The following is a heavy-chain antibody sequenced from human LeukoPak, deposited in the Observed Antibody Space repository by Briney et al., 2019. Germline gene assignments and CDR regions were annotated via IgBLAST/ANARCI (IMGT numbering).Heavy chain of an antibody. J-gene: IGHJ4*02. CDR2: INPNSGGT. CDR3: ARRRGRFGELYPFDY. V-gene: IGHV1-2*02. Sequence: GASVKVSCKASGYTFTGYYMHWVRQAPGQGLEWMGWINPNSGGTNYAQKFQGRVTMTRDTSISTAYMELSRLRSDDTAVYYCARRRGRFGELYPFDYWGQGTLVTVSS. CDR1: GYTFTGYY. D-gene: IGHD3-10*01.